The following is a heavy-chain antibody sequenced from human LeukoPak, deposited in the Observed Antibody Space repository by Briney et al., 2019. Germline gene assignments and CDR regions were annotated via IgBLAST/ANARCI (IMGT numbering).Heavy chain of an antibody. CDR3: ARWPRERNRITVTNYYYYMDV. D-gene: IGHD4-11*01. CDR1: GVSISSSSYY. Sequence: SETLSLTCTVSGVSISSSSYYWGWIRQPPGKGLEWIGYIYYSGSTYYNPSLKSRVTMSVDTSKNQFSLKVSSVTAADSAVYYCARWPRERNRITVTNYYYYMDVWGRGTTVTVSS. J-gene: IGHJ6*03. V-gene: IGHV4-39*01. CDR2: IYYSGST.